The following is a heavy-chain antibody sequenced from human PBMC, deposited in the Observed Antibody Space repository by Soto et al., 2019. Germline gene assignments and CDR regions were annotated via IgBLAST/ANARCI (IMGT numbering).Heavy chain of an antibody. CDR2: ISSSGSTI. Sequence: GGSLRLSCAASGFTFSDYYMSWIRQAPGRGLEWVSYISSSGSTIYYADSVKGRFTISRDNAKNSLYLQMNSLRAEDTAVYYCARVDPGHYYYGMDVWGQGTTVTVSS. D-gene: IGHD3-9*01. CDR1: GFTFSDYY. CDR3: ARVDPGHYYYGMDV. V-gene: IGHV3-11*01. J-gene: IGHJ6*02.